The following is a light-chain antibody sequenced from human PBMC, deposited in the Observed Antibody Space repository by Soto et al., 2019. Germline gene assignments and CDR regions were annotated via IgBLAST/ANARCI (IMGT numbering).Light chain of an antibody. CDR3: QQYGSSPRT. CDR1: QSVSSSY. J-gene: IGKJ1*01. V-gene: IGKV3-20*01. CDR2: DAS. Sequence: ENVLTQSPGTLSLSPGEGATLSCRASQSVSSSYLAWYQQKPGQAPRLLIYDASSRATGIPDRFSGSGSGADFTLTISSLEPEDFAVYFCQQYGSSPRTFGQGTKV.